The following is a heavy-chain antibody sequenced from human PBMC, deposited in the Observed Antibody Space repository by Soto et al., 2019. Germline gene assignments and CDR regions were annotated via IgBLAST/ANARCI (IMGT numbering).Heavy chain of an antibody. CDR2: ISGSGGST. Sequence: VQLLESGGGLVQPGGSLRLSCAASGFTFSSSAMSWVRQAPGNGLEWVSAISGSGGSTYYADSVKGRFTISRDNSKNTLYLQLHSLRAEDTAVYYCASRGALASHLAILAIFDFWGRGTLVTVSS. CDR3: ASRGALASHLAILAIFDF. D-gene: IGHD3-3*02. V-gene: IGHV3-23*01. J-gene: IGHJ4*02. CDR1: GFTFSSSA.